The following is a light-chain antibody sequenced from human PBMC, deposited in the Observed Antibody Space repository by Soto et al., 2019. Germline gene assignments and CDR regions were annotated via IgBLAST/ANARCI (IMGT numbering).Light chain of an antibody. Sequence: EIVLTQSPATLSLSPGERATLSCRVSQSVSGSLAWYQQKLGQAPRLLIYDASNRATGIPARFSGSGSGTDFTLTISSLEPEDFAVYYCQQRSNWPYTFGQGTKLEIK. CDR1: QSVSGS. J-gene: IGKJ2*01. CDR3: QQRSNWPYT. V-gene: IGKV3-11*01. CDR2: DAS.